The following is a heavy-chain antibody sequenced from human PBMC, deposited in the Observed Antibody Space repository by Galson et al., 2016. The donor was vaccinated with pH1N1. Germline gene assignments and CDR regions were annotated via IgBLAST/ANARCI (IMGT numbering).Heavy chain of an antibody. V-gene: IGHV1-2*06. D-gene: IGHD3-22*01. Sequence: SVKVSCKASGYTFTDKYLHWVRQAPGQGLEWMGRINPDSGDTRYTQKFQGRVTMTSDTSVTTAYMELTSVTYDDTAVYFCATSVEGSGSYYFDYWGQGPLVTVSS. CDR1: GYTFTDKY. J-gene: IGHJ4*02. CDR3: ATSVEGSGSYYFDY. CDR2: INPDSGDT.